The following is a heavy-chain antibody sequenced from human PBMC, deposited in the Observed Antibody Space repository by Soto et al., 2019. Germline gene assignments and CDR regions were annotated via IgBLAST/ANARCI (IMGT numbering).Heavy chain of an antibody. Sequence: QVHLVQSGAEVKKPGASVKVSCKASGYAFTSYGMSWVRQAPGQGLEWMGWINTYNSDTNSAPRLQGRIIMTTDTPPSTAYVELRCLTSDNTAVYYCVRDERGSCRGGNCFDFDYWGQGTLVSVSS. CDR1: GYAFTSYG. CDR2: INTYNSDT. CDR3: VRDERGSCRGGNCFDFDY. J-gene: IGHJ4*02. V-gene: IGHV1-18*04. D-gene: IGHD2-15*01.